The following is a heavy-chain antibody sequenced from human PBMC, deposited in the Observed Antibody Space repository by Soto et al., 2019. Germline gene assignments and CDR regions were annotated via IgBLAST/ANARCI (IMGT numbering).Heavy chain of an antibody. CDR1: GFSFNTYE. CDR2: ISSSGSTI. J-gene: IGHJ4*02. D-gene: IGHD1-26*01. Sequence: EVQLVESGGGLVQPGGSLRLSCAASGFSFNTYEMNWVRQAPGKGLEWVSYISSSGSTIYYADSVKGRFTVSRDNGKDSLYLQMNSLRAEDTAVYYCAYGGSCDYWGQGTQVTVSS. V-gene: IGHV3-48*03. CDR3: AYGGSCDY.